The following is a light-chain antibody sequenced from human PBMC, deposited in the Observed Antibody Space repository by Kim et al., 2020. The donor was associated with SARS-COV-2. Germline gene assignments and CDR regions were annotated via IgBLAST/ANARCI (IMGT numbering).Light chain of an antibody. V-gene: IGKV3-15*01. J-gene: IGKJ4*01. CDR3: QQYNQWPPGLS. CDR1: QSISSA. Sequence: PGERATRSCGASQSISSALAWYQQKPGQAPRLLIHGASTRANDVPARFSGSGSETEFTLTISSLQSEDSAVYYCQQYNQWPPGLSFGGGTKVDIK. CDR2: GAS.